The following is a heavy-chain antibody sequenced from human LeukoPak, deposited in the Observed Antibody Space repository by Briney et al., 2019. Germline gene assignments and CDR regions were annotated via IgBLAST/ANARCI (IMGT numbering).Heavy chain of an antibody. J-gene: IGHJ3*02. CDR3: ASVLELPGLTPNLGAFDI. Sequence: PSETLSLTCTVSGGSISSGSYYWSWIRQPAGKGLEWIGRIYTSGSTNYNPSLKSRVTISVDTSKNQFSLKLSSVTAADTAVYYCASVLELPGLTPNLGAFDIWGQGTMVTVSS. CDR1: GGSISSGSYY. V-gene: IGHV4-61*02. CDR2: IYTSGST. D-gene: IGHD1-26*01.